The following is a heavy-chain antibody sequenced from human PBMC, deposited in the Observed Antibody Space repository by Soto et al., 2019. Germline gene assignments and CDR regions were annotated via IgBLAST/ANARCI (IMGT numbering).Heavy chain of an antibody. V-gene: IGHV3-21*01. CDR2: ISSSSSYI. J-gene: IGHJ3*02. Sequence: PGGSLRLSCAASGFTFSSYSMNWVRQAPGKGLEWVSSISSSSSYIYYADSVKGRFTISRDNAKNSLYLQMNSLRAEDTAVYYCARSYCGGDCYFGDAFDIWGPGTLVTVSS. D-gene: IGHD2-21*02. CDR1: GFTFSSYS. CDR3: ARSYCGGDCYFGDAFDI.